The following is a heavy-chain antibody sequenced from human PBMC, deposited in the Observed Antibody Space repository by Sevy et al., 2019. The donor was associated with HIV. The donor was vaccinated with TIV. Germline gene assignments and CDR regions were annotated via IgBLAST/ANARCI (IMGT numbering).Heavy chain of an antibody. CDR1: GFTFDDYA. Sequence: SLRLSCAASGFTFDDYAMHWVRQAPGKGLEWVSGISWNSGSIGYADSVKGRFTISRDNAKNSLYLQMNSLRAEDTALYYCAKDTAPHYYDSSGQYYYYGMDVWGQGTTVTVSS. CDR2: ISWNSGSI. CDR3: AKDTAPHYYDSSGQYYYYGMDV. J-gene: IGHJ6*02. D-gene: IGHD3-22*01. V-gene: IGHV3-9*01.